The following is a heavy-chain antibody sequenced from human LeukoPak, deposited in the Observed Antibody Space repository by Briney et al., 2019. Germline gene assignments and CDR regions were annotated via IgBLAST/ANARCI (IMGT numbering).Heavy chain of an antibody. Sequence: ASVTVSCMVSGYTLTELSMHWVRQAPGQGLEWMGRINPNSGGTNYAQKFQGRVTMTRDTSISTAYMELSRLRSDDTAVYYCARDQSIYKFDPWGQGTLVTVSS. V-gene: IGHV1-2*06. J-gene: IGHJ5*02. D-gene: IGHD1-1*01. CDR1: GYTLTELS. CDR2: INPNSGGT. CDR3: ARDQSIYKFDP.